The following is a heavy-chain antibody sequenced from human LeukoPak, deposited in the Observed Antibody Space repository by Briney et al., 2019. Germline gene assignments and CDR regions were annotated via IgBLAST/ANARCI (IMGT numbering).Heavy chain of an antibody. Sequence: SETLSLTCAVYGGSFSGYYWSWIRQPPGKGLEWIGEINHSGSTNYNPSLKSRVTISVDTSKNQFSLKLSSVTAADTAVYYCARDYYDSSGYYYGAFDIWGQGTMVTVSS. CDR3: ARDYYDSSGYYYGAFDI. J-gene: IGHJ3*02. V-gene: IGHV4-34*01. D-gene: IGHD3-22*01. CDR1: GGSFSGYY. CDR2: INHSGST.